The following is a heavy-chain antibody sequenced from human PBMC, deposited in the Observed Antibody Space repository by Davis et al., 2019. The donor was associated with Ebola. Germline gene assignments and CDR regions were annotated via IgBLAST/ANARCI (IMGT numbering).Heavy chain of an antibody. D-gene: IGHD3-16*01. CDR1: GGTFSSYA. CDR2: IIPIFGTA. V-gene: IGHV1-69*05. J-gene: IGHJ5*02. Sequence: SVKVSCKASGGTFSSYAISWVRQAPGQGLEWMGGIIPIFGTANYAQKFQGRVTMTRDTSTSTAYMELSSLRSEDMAVYYCARESEGPLGLDWFDPWGQGTLVTVSS. CDR3: ARESEGPLGLDWFDP.